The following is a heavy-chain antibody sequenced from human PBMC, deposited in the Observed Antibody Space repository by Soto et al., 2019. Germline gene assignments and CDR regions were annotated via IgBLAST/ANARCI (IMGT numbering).Heavy chain of an antibody. Sequence: SETLSLTCTVFGGSISSYYWSWIRQPPGKGLEWIGYIYYSGSTNYNPSLKSRVTISVDTSKNQFSLKLSSVTAADTAVYYCARVGSSGWHYFDYWGQGTLVTVSS. CDR3: ARVGSSGWHYFDY. V-gene: IGHV4-59*01. CDR2: IYYSGST. J-gene: IGHJ4*02. D-gene: IGHD6-19*01. CDR1: GGSISSYY.